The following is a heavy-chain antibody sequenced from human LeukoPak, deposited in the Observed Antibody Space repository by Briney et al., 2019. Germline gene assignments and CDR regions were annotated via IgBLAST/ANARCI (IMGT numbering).Heavy chain of an antibody. V-gene: IGHV4-4*07. J-gene: IGHJ4*02. CDR1: GGSISNYH. CDR2: IHTSGST. Sequence: SGTLSLTCTVSGGSISNYHWTWIRQPAGKGLEWIGQIHTSGSTNYNPPLKSRVTMSIDTPENQVSLTIRSVTAADTAVYYCARRGISSGWSFDFWGQGALVTVSS. D-gene: IGHD6-19*01. CDR3: ARRGISSGWSFDF.